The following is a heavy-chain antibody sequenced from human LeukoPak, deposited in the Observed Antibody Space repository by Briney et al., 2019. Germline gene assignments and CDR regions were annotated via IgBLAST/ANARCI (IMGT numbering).Heavy chain of an antibody. J-gene: IGHJ6*03. V-gene: IGHV1-8*03. CDR1: GYTFTSYD. CDR3: ARTYYYDSSGYYYSYYYMDV. Sequence: ASVKVSCKASGYTFTSYDINWVRQATGQGLEWMGWMNPNSGNTGYAQKFQGRVTITRNTSISTAYMELSSLRSEDTAVYYCARTYYYDSSGYYYSYYYMDVWGKGTTVTVSS. D-gene: IGHD3-22*01. CDR2: MNPNSGNT.